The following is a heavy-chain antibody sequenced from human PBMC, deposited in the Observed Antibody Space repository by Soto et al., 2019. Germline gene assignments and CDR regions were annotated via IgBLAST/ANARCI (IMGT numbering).Heavy chain of an antibody. CDR3: ARDSSSVYLFDY. J-gene: IGHJ4*02. CDR1: GFTVSSNY. D-gene: IGHD3-22*01. Sequence: TGGSLRLSCAASGFTVSSNYMSWVRQAPGKGLEWVSVTYSGGSTYYVDSVKGRFTISRDNSKNTLYLQMSSLRAEDTAVYYCARDSSSVYLFDYWGQGALVTVSS. V-gene: IGHV3-66*01. CDR2: TYSGGST.